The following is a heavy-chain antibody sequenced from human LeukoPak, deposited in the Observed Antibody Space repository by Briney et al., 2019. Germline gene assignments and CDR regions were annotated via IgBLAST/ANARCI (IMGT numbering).Heavy chain of an antibody. Sequence: SETLSLTCTVSGGSISSYYWSWIRQPPGKGLEWIGYIYYSGSTNYNPSLKSRVTISVDTSKNQISLKLSSVTAADTAVYYCARDRGDYYGMDVWGQGTTVTVSS. CDR3: ARDRGDYYGMDV. CDR2: IYYSGST. V-gene: IGHV4-59*01. CDR1: GGSISSYY. D-gene: IGHD2-15*01. J-gene: IGHJ6*02.